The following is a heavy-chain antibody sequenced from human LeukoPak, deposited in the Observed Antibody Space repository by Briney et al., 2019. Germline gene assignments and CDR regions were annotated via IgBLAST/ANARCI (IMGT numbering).Heavy chain of an antibody. V-gene: IGHV3-48*01. CDR3: AREEWLPILGH. D-gene: IGHD3-3*01. J-gene: IGHJ4*02. CDR2: ISSSSSTI. Sequence: GGSLRLSCAASGFTFSSYSMNWVRQTPGNGLEWVSYISSSSSTIYYADSVKGRFTISRDNAKNSLYLQINSLRAEDTAVYYCAREEWLPILGHWGQGTLVTVSS. CDR1: GFTFSSYS.